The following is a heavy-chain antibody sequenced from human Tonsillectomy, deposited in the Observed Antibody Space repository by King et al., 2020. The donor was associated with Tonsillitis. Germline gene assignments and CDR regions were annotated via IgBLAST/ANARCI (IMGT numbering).Heavy chain of an antibody. CDR1: GYTFTNYG. V-gene: IGHV1-18*01. J-gene: IGHJ4*02. D-gene: IGHD3-10*01. CDR3: ARHAWFGELFLHFDY. Sequence: QLVQSVAEVKKPGASVKVSCKNFGYTFTNYGIGWVRQAPGQGLEWMGWIQVYNGNTKYSQKVQGRVTITTDNSTSTAYKELRSLRSDDTAMYYCARHAWFGELFLHFDYWGQGTLVTVSS. CDR2: IQVYNGNT.